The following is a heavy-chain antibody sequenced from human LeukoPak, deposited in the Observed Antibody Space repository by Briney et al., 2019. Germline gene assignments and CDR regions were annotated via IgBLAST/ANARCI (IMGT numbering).Heavy chain of an antibody. D-gene: IGHD6-19*01. CDR3: VHRLGGWYSPFDV. Sequence: SGPTLLKPTQTLTLTCSFSGFSLDTNGVAVAWVCQPPGKVMEWLGLIYWYDDECSSPSLKTRLTITKDTSRNQVVLTISNMDPVDTGTYYCVHRLGGWYSPFDVWGQGTLVSVSS. V-gene: IGHV2-5*01. CDR2: IYWYDDE. CDR1: GFSLDTNGVA. J-gene: IGHJ4*02.